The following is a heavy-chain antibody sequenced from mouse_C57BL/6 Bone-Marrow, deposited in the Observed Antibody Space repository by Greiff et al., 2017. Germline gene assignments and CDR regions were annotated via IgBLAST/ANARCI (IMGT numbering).Heavy chain of an antibody. J-gene: IGHJ2*01. CDR3: ASYYYGSRGY. CDR1: GYTFTSYT. V-gene: IGHV1-4*01. D-gene: IGHD1-1*01. Sequence: QVQLQQSGAELARPGASVKMSCKASGYTFTSYTMHWVKQRPGQGLEWIGYINPSSGYTKYNQKFKDKATLTADKSSSTAYMQLSSLTSEDSAVYYCASYYYGSRGYWGQGTTLTVSS. CDR2: INPSSGYT.